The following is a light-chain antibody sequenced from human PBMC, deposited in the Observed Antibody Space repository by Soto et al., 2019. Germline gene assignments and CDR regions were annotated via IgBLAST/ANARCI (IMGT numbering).Light chain of an antibody. V-gene: IGKV1-39*01. CDR2: AAA. J-gene: IGKJ1*01. Sequence: DIQMTQSPSSLSASVGDRVNITCRASQSISAYLNWYQQKEGRAPNLLIYAAATLQGGVPSRFSGTGSGTDFTLTISSLQPEDVATYHCQQSSSFPWTFGQGTKVEMK. CDR1: QSISAY. CDR3: QQSSSFPWT.